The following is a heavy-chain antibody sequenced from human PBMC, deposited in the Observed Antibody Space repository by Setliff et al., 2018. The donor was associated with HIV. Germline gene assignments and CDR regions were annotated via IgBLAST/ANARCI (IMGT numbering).Heavy chain of an antibody. J-gene: IGHJ4*02. D-gene: IGHD3-10*01. V-gene: IGHV4-59*01. CDR1: GGSISSYY. CDR3: ARVPVVRATFDY. Sequence: PSETLSLTCTVSGGSISSYYWSWIRQPPGKGLEWIGYIYYSGSTNYNPSLKSRVTISVDTSKNQFSLKLSSVTAADTAVYYCARVPVVRATFDYWGQGTLVTVS. CDR2: IYYSGST.